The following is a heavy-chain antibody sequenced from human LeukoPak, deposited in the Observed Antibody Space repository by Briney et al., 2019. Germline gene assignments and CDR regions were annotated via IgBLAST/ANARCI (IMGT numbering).Heavy chain of an antibody. Sequence: SVRVSCKASGGTFSSYAISWVRQAPGQGLEWMGRIIPIFGTANYAQKFQGRVTMTRDTSTSTVYMELSSLRSEDTAVYYCARGSRPLFSSWETFLDYWGQGTLVTVSS. CDR3: ARGSRPLFSSWETFLDY. D-gene: IGHD6-13*01. CDR2: IIPIFGTA. J-gene: IGHJ4*02. CDR1: GGTFSSYA. V-gene: IGHV1-69*05.